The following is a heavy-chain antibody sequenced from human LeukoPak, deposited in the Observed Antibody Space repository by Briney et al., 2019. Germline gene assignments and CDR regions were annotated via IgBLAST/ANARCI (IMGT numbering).Heavy chain of an antibody. Sequence: SGGSLRLSCAASGFTFSSYSMNWVRQAPGKGLEWVSYISSSSSTIYYADSVKGRFTISRDNAKNSLYLQMNSLRDEDTAVYYCARVGPLWFGELFTPLPYYYYYGMDVWGQGTTVTVSS. V-gene: IGHV3-48*02. CDR2: ISSSSSTI. CDR3: ARVGPLWFGELFTPLPYYYYYGMDV. J-gene: IGHJ6*02. D-gene: IGHD3-10*01. CDR1: GFTFSSYS.